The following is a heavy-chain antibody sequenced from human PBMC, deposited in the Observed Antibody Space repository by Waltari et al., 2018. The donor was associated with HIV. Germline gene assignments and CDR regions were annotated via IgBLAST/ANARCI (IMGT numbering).Heavy chain of an antibody. CDR2: INHSGST. V-gene: IGHV4-34*01. CDR1: GVSFSGYS. CDR3: ARGKGVITFGGVIAGFDY. D-gene: IGHD3-16*02. Sequence: HVQLQQWGAGLLKPSETLSLPCAVYGVSFSGYSCSWILPPPGQGLEWIGEINHSGSTNYNPSLKSRVTISVDTSKNQFSLKLSSVTAADTAVYYCARGKGVITFGGVIAGFDYWGQGTLVTVSS. J-gene: IGHJ4*02.